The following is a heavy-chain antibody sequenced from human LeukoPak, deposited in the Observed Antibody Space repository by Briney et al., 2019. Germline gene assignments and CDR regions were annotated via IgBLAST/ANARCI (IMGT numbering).Heavy chain of an antibody. D-gene: IGHD2-2*01. J-gene: IGHJ3*02. V-gene: IGHV4-4*07. Sequence: SETLSLTCTVSGGSISSYYWSWIRQPAGKGLEWIGRIYNSGSTNYNPSLKSRVTMSVDTSKNQFPLKLSSVTAADTAVYYCARERCSSTSCYAAFDIWGQGTMVTVSS. CDR3: ARERCSSTSCYAAFDI. CDR1: GGSISSYY. CDR2: IYNSGST.